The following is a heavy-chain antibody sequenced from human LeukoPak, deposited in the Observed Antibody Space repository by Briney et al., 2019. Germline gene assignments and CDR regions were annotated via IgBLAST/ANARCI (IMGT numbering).Heavy chain of an antibody. CDR3: AKGRLYYDFWSGYQDYFDY. J-gene: IGHJ4*02. Sequence: GGSLRLSCAASGFTFSSYAMSWVRQAPGKGLEWVSAISGSGGSTYYADSVKGRFTISRDNSKNTLYLQMNSLRAEDTAVYYCAKGRLYYDFWSGYQDYFDYWGQGTLVTVSS. D-gene: IGHD3-3*01. V-gene: IGHV3-23*01. CDR1: GFTFSSYA. CDR2: ISGSGGST.